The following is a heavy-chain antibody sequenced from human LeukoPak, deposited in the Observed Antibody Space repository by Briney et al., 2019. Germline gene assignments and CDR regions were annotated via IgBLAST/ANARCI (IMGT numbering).Heavy chain of an antibody. CDR3: AKGSSGYFYDL. Sequence: GGSLRLSCAASGFIFNNYGLVWVRQAPGKGLEWVSAISNDGGGTTYADFVKGRFSVSRDNSKNTLFLQMNSLRAEDTALYYCAKGSSGYFYDLWGQGTLVTVSS. CDR2: ISNDGGGT. CDR1: GFIFNNYG. D-gene: IGHD3-22*01. J-gene: IGHJ5*02. V-gene: IGHV3-23*01.